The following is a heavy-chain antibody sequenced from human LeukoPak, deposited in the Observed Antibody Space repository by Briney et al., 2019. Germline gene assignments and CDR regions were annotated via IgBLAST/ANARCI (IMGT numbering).Heavy chain of an antibody. J-gene: IGHJ4*02. CDR3: ARIAERPLAYYFDY. CDR2: ISAYNGDT. D-gene: IGHD3-16*01. CDR1: GFTFTNYG. V-gene: IGHV1-18*01. Sequence: GASVKVSCKASGFTFTNYGFTWVRQAPGQGLEWMGWISAYNGDTNYAQKLQGRVTMTTDTSTGTAYMELRSLRSDDTAVYYCARIAERPLAYYFDYWGQGTLVTVSS.